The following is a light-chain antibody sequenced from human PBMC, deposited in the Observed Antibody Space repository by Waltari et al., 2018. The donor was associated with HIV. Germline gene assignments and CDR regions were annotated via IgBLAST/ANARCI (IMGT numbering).Light chain of an antibody. CDR1: SSDVGGYNY. CDR3: SSYRSGNTSWV. J-gene: IGLJ3*02. V-gene: IGLV2-14*01. CDR2: DVT. Sequence: QSALTRPASVSGSPGQSITISCTGTSSDVGGYNYVSWYQQHPGKVPKLMIYDVTKRPSGVSNRFSGSKSGNTASLTISGLQAEDEGDYYCSSYRSGNTSWVFGGGTKLTVL.